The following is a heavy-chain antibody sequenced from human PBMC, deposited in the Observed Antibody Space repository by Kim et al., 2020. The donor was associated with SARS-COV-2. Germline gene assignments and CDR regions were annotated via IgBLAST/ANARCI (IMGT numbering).Heavy chain of an antibody. V-gene: IGHV4-39*07. CDR1: GGSISTNPYY. CDR3: TFGLRRWGAIAF. Sequence: SETLSLTCFASGGSISTNPYYWGWIRQPPGKGLEWIGSFFHSEGTNYNPSLKSRCTVTEDTPKNQFSLGLSPLTAADTAMYCCTFGLRRWGAIAFWDQGT. J-gene: IGHJ3*01. D-gene: IGHD3-9*01. CDR2: FFHSEGT.